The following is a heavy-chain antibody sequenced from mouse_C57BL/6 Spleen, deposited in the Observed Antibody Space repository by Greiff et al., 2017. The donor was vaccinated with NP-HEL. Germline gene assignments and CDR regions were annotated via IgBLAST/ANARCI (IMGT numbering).Heavy chain of an antibody. Sequence: EVKLVESGGGLVKPGGSLKLSCAASGFTFSSYAMSWVRQTPEKRLEWVATISDGGSYTYYQDNVKGRFTISRDNAKNNLYLQMSHLKSEDTAMYYCARGHYGSSYDYWGQGTTLTVSS. CDR1: GFTFSSYA. D-gene: IGHD1-1*01. V-gene: IGHV5-4*03. CDR2: ISDGGSYT. J-gene: IGHJ2*01. CDR3: ARGHYGSSYDY.